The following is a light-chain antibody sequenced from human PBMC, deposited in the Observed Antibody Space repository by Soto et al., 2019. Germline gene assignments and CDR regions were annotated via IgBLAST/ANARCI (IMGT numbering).Light chain of an antibody. CDR3: CSYAGDLAL. J-gene: IGLJ2*01. Sequence: QSVLTQPPSVSGAPGQRVTISCTGSSSNIGAGYVVHWYQHLPGTAPRLLIYGNSNRPSGVPDRFSGSKSGTSASLAITGLQTEDEADYYCCSYAGDLALFGGGTKLTVL. CDR2: GNS. V-gene: IGLV1-40*01. CDR1: SSNIGAGYV.